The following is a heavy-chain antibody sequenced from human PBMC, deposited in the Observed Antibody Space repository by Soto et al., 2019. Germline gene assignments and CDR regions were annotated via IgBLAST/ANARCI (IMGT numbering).Heavy chain of an antibody. D-gene: IGHD3-22*01. CDR1: GGSISSSTYY. CDR3: ARGGVDFYDSSGYYLSPYYFNH. J-gene: IGHJ4*02. V-gene: IGHV4-39*07. Sequence: SETLSLTCTVSGGSISSSTYYWGWMRQPPGRGLEWIASFFIGGNTYYNPSLKSRVTISVDRSKNQFSLKLSSVTAADTAVYYCARGGVDFYDSSGYYLSPYYFNHWGQGTLVTVSS. CDR2: FFIGGNT.